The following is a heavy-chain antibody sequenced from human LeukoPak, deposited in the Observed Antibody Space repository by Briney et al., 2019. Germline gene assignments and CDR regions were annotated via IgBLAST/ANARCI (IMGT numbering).Heavy chain of an antibody. CDR2: IIPIFGTA. J-gene: IGHJ4*02. CDR3: ASGGVVTNPWGQYQFDY. CDR1: GGTFSSYA. Sequence: ASVKVSCKASGGTFSSYAISWVRQAPGQGLEWMGGIIPIFGTANYAQKFQGRVTITTDESTSTAYMELSSLRSEDTAVYYCASGGVVTNPWGQYQFDYWGQGTLVTVSS. V-gene: IGHV1-69*05. D-gene: IGHD3-22*01.